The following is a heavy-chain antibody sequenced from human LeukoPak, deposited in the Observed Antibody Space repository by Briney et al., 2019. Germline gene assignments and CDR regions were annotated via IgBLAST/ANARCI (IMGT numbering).Heavy chain of an antibody. CDR1: GFTFSSYG. D-gene: IGHD3-22*01. Sequence: PGRSLRLSCAASGFTFSSYGMHWVRQAPGKGLEWVAVISYDGSNKYYADSVKGRFTISRDNSKNTLYLQMNSLRAEDTAVYYCAKDKGNRGWLLLRYYYYGMHVWGQGTTVTVSS. V-gene: IGHV3-30*18. J-gene: IGHJ6*02. CDR2: ISYDGSNK. CDR3: AKDKGNRGWLLLRYYYYGMHV.